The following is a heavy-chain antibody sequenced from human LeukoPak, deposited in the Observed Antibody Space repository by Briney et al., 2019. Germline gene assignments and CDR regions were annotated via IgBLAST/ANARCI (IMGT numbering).Heavy chain of an antibody. J-gene: IGHJ4*02. V-gene: IGHV1-46*01. CDR3: ARDHSSSWYGGGSYYFDY. CDR1: GYTFTSYY. Sequence: GASVKVSCKASGYTFTSYYMHWVRQAPGQGLEWMGIINPSGGSTSYAQKFQGRVTMTRDTSTSTVYMELSSLRSEDTAVYYCARDHSSSWYGGGSYYFDYWGQGTLVTVSS. CDR2: INPSGGST. D-gene: IGHD6-13*01.